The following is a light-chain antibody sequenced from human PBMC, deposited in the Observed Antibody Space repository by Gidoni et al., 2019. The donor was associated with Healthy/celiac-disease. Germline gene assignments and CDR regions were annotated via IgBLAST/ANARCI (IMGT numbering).Light chain of an antibody. CDR2: AAS. Sequence: DKVTITCRARQSISNYLYWYQHKTGKAPKVLIYAASSLQSGVPSRFSGSGSGTDFSLTISSLQPEDFAPYYCQQSYSTPRTFGQGTKLEIK. CDR3: QQSYSTPRT. CDR1: QSISNY. V-gene: IGKV1-39*01. J-gene: IGKJ2*02.